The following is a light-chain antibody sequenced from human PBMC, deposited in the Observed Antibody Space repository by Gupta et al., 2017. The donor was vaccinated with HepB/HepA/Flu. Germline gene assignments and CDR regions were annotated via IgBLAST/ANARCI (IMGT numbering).Light chain of an antibody. CDR1: QTVGNSY. J-gene: IGKJ5*01. V-gene: IGKV3-20*01. CDR3: QQYAYSPIT. Sequence: EIVLTQSPATLSLSPGERATLSCRASQTVGNSYLAWYQQQPGQAPRLLIYDASRRATGIPDRFSGSESGTDFTLTISRLESEDFVVYYCQQYAYSPITFGQWTRLKIK. CDR2: DAS.